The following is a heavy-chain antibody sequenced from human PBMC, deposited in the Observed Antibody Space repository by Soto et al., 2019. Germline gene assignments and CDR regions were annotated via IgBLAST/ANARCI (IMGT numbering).Heavy chain of an antibody. CDR3: ARLLGSLPTANLDL. J-gene: IGHJ2*01. V-gene: IGHV3-11*05. Sequence: QVQLVESGGGMVKPGGTLRLSCEASGFPFGDYYMSWIRQSPERGLEWLSFLSSSSRFTKYADSVRGRFTISRDNAKNALYLQMNSLWAEDTAVYYCARLLGSLPTANLDLLGRCTLVTVS. CDR2: LSSSSRFT. CDR1: GFPFGDYY. D-gene: IGHD1-1*01.